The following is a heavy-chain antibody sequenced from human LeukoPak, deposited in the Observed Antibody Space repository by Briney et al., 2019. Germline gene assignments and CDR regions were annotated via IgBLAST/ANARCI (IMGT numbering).Heavy chain of an antibody. CDR3: AREASGSYEDY. CDR2: TSSDLNVK. D-gene: IGHD1-26*01. Sequence: GGSLRLSCAASGFTFRNYVIHWVRQAPGKGLEWVAVTSSDLNVKLYADSVKGRFTISRDNSRSTLYLQMNSLRSDDTAVYYCAREASGSYEDYWGQGTLVTVSS. CDR1: GFTFRNYV. V-gene: IGHV3-30-3*01. J-gene: IGHJ4*02.